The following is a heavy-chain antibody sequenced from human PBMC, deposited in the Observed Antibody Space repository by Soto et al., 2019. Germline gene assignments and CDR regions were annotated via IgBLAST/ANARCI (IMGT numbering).Heavy chain of an antibody. CDR2: ISYDGSNK. CDR1: GFTFSSYA. V-gene: IGHV3-30-3*01. Sequence: QVQLVESGGGVVQPGRSLRLSCAASGFTFSSYAMHWVRQAPGKGLEWVAVISYDGSNKYYADSVKGRFTISRDNSKNTLYLQMNSLRAEDPAVYYCAREYGITGTTFDYWGQGTLVTVSS. D-gene: IGHD1-7*01. CDR3: AREYGITGTTFDY. J-gene: IGHJ4*02.